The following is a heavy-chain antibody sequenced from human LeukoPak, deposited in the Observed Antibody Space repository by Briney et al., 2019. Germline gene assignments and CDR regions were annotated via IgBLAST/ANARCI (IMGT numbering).Heavy chain of an antibody. CDR2: ISYSGST. V-gene: IGHV4-39*01. CDR1: GGSISSSSYY. D-gene: IGHD5-24*01. Sequence: KSSETLSLTCTVSGGSISSSSYYWGWIRQPPGKGLEWIGSISYSGSTYYNPTLKSRVTISVDTSKNQFSLKLSSVTAADTAVYYCARHGAGGYNPPYFDYWGQGTLVTVSS. J-gene: IGHJ4*02. CDR3: ARHGAGGYNPPYFDY.